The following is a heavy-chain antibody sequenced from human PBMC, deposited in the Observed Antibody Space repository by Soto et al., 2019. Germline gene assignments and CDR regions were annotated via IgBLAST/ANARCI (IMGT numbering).Heavy chain of an antibody. Sequence: ESGGGVVQPGRSLRLSCAASGFTFNSYAMHWVRQAPGKGLEWVAVISYDGSNKYYADSVKGRFTISRDNSKNTLYLQMNSLRAEDTAVYYCARELWDSSDLVDYWGQGTLVTVSS. V-gene: IGHV3-30-3*01. CDR2: ISYDGSNK. CDR3: ARELWDSSDLVDY. CDR1: GFTFNSYA. J-gene: IGHJ4*02. D-gene: IGHD3-22*01.